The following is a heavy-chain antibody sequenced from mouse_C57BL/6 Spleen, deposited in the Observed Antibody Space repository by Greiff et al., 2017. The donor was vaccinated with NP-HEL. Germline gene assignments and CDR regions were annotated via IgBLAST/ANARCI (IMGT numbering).Heavy chain of an antibody. V-gene: IGHV1-69*01. CDR3: ARYDGSFPYWYFDV. Sequence: VQLQQPGAELVMPGASVKLSCKASGYTFTSYWMHWVKQRPGQGLEWIGEIDPSDSYTNYNQKFKGKSTLTVDKSSSTAYMQLSSLTSEDSAVYYCARYDGSFPYWYFDVWGTGTTVTVSS. J-gene: IGHJ1*03. D-gene: IGHD2-3*01. CDR1: GYTFTSYW. CDR2: IDPSDSYT.